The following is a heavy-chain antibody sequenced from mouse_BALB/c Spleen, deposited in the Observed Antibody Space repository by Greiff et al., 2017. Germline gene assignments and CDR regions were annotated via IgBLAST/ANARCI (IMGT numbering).Heavy chain of an antibody. CDR2: ISSGGST. Sequence: EVQLVESGGGLVKPGGSLKLSCAASGFTFSSYAMSWVRQTPEKRLEWVASISSGGSTYYPDSVKGRFTISRDNARNILYLQMSSLRSEDTAMYYCARDGYYYFDYWGQGTTLTVSS. J-gene: IGHJ2*01. D-gene: IGHD2-3*01. CDR1: GFTFSSYA. V-gene: IGHV5-6-5*01. CDR3: ARDGYYYFDY.